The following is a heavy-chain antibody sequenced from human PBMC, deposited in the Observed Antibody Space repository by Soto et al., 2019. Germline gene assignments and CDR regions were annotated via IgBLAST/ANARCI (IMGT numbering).Heavy chain of an antibody. V-gene: IGHV5-51*01. CDR2: IKPGDSDT. J-gene: IGHJ4*02. D-gene: IGHD2-21*01. Sequence: GESLKISCEGSDYNFATYWVAWVRQMPGAGLGWVGMIKPGDSDTRYNPSFQGRVTISADKSTNTAYLKWRSLQASDTAIYFCARRYCRSGDCYSDYWGQGALVTVSS. CDR3: ARRYCRSGDCYSDY. CDR1: DYNFATYW.